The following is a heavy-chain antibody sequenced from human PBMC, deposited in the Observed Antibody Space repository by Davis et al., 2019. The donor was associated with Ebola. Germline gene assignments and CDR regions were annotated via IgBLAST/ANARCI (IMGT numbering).Heavy chain of an antibody. V-gene: IGHV4-4*02. CDR3: ARETTGIYYYGMDV. CDR1: GGSISSSNW. Sequence: MPGGSLRLSCAVSGGSISSSNWWSWVRQPPGKGLEWIGEIYHSGSTNYNPSLKSRVTISVDKSKNQFSLKLSSVTAADTAVYYCARETTGIYYYGMDVWGQGTTVTVSS. CDR2: IYHSGST. D-gene: IGHD4-17*01. J-gene: IGHJ6*02.